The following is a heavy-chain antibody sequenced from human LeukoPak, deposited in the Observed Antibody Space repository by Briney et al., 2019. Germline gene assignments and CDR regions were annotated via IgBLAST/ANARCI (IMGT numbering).Heavy chain of an antibody. V-gene: IGHV4-39*07. Sequence: PSETLSLTCTVSGDSISSSSYYWGWIRQPPGKGLGWIGSIYYSGSTYYNPSLKSRVTISVDTSKNQFSLKLSSVTAADTAVYYCARDITGSFDYWGQGNLVTVSS. CDR1: GDSISSSSYY. CDR2: IYYSGST. D-gene: IGHD1-14*01. CDR3: ARDITGSFDY. J-gene: IGHJ4*02.